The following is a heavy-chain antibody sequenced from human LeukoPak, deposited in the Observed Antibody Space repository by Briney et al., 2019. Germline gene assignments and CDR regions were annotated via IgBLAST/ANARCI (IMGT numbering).Heavy chain of an antibody. CDR2: ISGSGGST. CDR1: GFTFSNAW. Sequence: GGSLRLSCAASGFTFSNAWMSWVRQAPGKGLEWVSAISGSGGSTYYADSVKGRFTISRDNSKNTLYLQMNSLRAEDTAVYYCVPVVVVTAIYANWGQGTLVTVSS. D-gene: IGHD2-21*02. CDR3: VPVVVVTAIYAN. V-gene: IGHV3-23*01. J-gene: IGHJ4*02.